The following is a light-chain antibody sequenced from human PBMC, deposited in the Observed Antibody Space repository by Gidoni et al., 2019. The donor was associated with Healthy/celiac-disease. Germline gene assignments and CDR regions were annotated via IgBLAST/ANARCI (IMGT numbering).Light chain of an antibody. CDR2: DAS. V-gene: IGKV3-11*01. CDR3: QQRSNWPPGFT. CDR1: QSVSSY. J-gene: IGKJ3*01. Sequence: EIVLTQSPATLSLSPGERATLSCTASQSVSSYLAWYQQKPGQAPRLLISDASNRATGIPARFSSSESETDFTRTISNLEPEDFAVYYCQQRSNWPPGFTFGPGTKVDIK.